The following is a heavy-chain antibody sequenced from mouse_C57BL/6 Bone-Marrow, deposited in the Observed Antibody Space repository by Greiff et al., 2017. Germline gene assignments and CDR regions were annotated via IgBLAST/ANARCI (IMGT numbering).Heavy chain of an antibody. CDR2: IYPGTSDT. CDR3: TREGGWAWFAY. V-gene: IGHV1-5*01. J-gene: IGHJ3*01. CDR1: GYTFTSYW. Sequence: VQLKESGTVLARPGASVKMSCTTSGYTFTSYWLHWVHQRPGQGLEWIGAIYPGTSDTSYHQKFKRKAKLTAVTSASTAYMELSTLTNEDSALYYCTREGGWAWFAYWGQGTLVTVSA. D-gene: IGHD3-3*01.